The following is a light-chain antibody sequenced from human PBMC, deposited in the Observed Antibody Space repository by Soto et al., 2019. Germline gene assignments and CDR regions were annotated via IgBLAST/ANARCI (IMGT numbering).Light chain of an antibody. CDR1: SSDVGGYKY. Sequence: QSALTQPASVSGSPGQSITISCTGTSSDVGGYKYVSWYQQHPGKAPKLMIYDIRNRPSGVSNRFSGSKSGNTASLTISGLQXEDEADYYCSSYTSSSTRVFGTGTKLTVL. CDR2: DIR. V-gene: IGLV2-14*03. CDR3: SSYTSSSTRV. J-gene: IGLJ1*01.